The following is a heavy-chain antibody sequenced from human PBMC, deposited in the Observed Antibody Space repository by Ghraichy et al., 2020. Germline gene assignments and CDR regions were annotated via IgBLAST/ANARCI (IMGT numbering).Heavy chain of an antibody. CDR1: GFTFSSYG. CDR2: IRYDGSNK. CDR3: AKDGSTQAAAGTLYYFDY. D-gene: IGHD6-13*01. V-gene: IGHV3-30*02. Sequence: GESLNISCAASGFTFSSYGMHWVRQAPGKGLEWVAFIRYDGSNKYYADSVKGRFTISRDNSKNTLYLQMNSLRAEDTAVYYCAKDGSTQAAAGTLYYFDYWGQGTLVTVSS. J-gene: IGHJ4*02.